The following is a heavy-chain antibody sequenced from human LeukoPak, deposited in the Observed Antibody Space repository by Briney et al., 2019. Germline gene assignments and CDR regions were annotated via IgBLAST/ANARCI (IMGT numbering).Heavy chain of an antibody. CDR2: INHSGST. CDR3: ARGRGMVTPYYFDY. D-gene: IGHD5-18*01. Sequence: SEALSLTCAVYGGSFSGYYWSWIRQPPGKGLEWIGEINHSGSTNYNPSLKSRVTISVDRSKNQFSLKLSSVTAADTAVYYCARGRGMVTPYYFDYWGQGTLVTVSS. J-gene: IGHJ4*02. CDR1: GGSFSGYY. V-gene: IGHV4-34*01.